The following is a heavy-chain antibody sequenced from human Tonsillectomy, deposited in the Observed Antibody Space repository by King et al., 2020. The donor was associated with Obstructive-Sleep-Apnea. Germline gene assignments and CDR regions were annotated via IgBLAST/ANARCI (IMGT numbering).Heavy chain of an antibody. D-gene: IGHD2-15*01. CDR2: IIPILGLA. J-gene: IGHJ4*02. CDR1: GGTFSGYS. CDR3: ARSDCSGGTCYFPSNY. V-gene: IGHV1-69*09. Sequence: VQLVESGAEMKKPGSSVKVSCKASGGTFSGYSISWGRQAPGQGLEWMGGIIPILGLANYAQKFQGRVTITADNSTSTAYMELSSLRSEDTAVYYCARSDCSGGTCYFPSNYWGQGTLVTVSS.